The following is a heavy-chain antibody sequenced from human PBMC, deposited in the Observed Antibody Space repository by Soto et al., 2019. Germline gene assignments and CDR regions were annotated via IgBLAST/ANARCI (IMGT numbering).Heavy chain of an antibody. J-gene: IGHJ4*02. D-gene: IGHD3-10*01. V-gene: IGHV3-23*01. CDR3: AKGRLLWFGPPYDFDY. CDR1: GFTFSSYA. CDR2: ISGSGGST. Sequence: GGSLRLSCAASGFTFSSYAMSWVRQAPGKGLEWVSAISGSGGSTYYADSVKGRFTISRDNSKNTLYLQMNSLRAEDTAVYYCAKGRLLWFGPPYDFDYWGQGTLVTVSS.